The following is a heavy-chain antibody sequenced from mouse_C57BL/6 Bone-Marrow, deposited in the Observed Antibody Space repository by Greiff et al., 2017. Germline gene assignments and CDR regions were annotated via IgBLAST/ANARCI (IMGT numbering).Heavy chain of an antibody. CDR3: ASSLDGRRFAC. CDR2: IWGVGST. CDR1: GFSLTSYG. J-gene: IGHJ3*01. Sequence: QVQLQQSGPGLVAPSQSLSITCTVSGFSLTSYGVDWVRQSPGKGLEWLGVIWGVGSTNYNSAPISRLSIIKDNSKSQAFLKMNSLQADDTAMYYCASSLDGRRFACWGQGTLVTVSA. V-gene: IGHV2-6*01. D-gene: IGHD1-1*01.